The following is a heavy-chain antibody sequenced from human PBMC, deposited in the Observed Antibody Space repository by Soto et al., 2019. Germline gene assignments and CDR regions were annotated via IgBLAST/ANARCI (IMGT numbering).Heavy chain of an antibody. J-gene: IGHJ3*02. D-gene: IGHD3-22*01. CDR2: ISAYNGNT. Sequence: ASVKVSCKASGYTFTSYGISCVRQAPGQGLEWMGWISAYNGNTNYAQKLQGRVTMTTDTSTSTAYMELRSLRSDDTAVYYCAREGSVVVVITRGAFDIWGQGTMVTVSS. CDR1: GYTFTSYG. CDR3: AREGSVVVVITRGAFDI. V-gene: IGHV1-18*01.